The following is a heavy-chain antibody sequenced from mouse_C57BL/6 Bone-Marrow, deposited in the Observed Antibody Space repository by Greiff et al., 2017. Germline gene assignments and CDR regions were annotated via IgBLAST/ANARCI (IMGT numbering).Heavy chain of an antibody. CDR3: AREEEWLRLWDY. Sequence: QVQLQQPGAELVMPGASVKLSCKASGYTFTSYWMHWVKQRPGQGLEWIGEIDPSDSYTNYNQKFKGKSTLTVDKSSSTAYMQLSSLTSEDSAVYYCAREEEWLRLWDYWCQGTTLTVSS. CDR1: GYTFTSYW. D-gene: IGHD2-2*01. V-gene: IGHV1-69*01. CDR2: IDPSDSYT. J-gene: IGHJ2*01.